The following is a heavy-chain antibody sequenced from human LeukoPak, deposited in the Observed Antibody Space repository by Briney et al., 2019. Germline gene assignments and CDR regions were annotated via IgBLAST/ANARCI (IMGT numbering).Heavy chain of an antibody. CDR2: IYYSGST. CDR3: ARELDPAYCGGDCYSAGYFDY. Sequence: SETLSLTCTVSGGSISSYYWSWIRQPPGKGLEWIGYIYYSGSTNYNPSLKSRVTISVDTSKNQFSLKLSSVTAADTAVYYCARELDPAYCGGDCYSAGYFDYWGQGTLVTVSS. D-gene: IGHD2-21*01. V-gene: IGHV4-59*01. J-gene: IGHJ4*02. CDR1: GGSISSYY.